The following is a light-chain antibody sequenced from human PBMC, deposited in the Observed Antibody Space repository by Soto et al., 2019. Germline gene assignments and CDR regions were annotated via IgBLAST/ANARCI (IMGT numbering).Light chain of an antibody. J-gene: IGKJ5*01. CDR3: QRYDSLPPT. V-gene: IGKV1-33*01. Sequence: DIQMTQSQSSLSASVGDRVTITCQASRDIGKFLNWFQEKPGKAPKLLIYDASNLQTGVASRFSGSGSGTDFTFTITNLQPEDFATYYCQRYDSLPPTFGQGTRLEIK. CDR1: RDIGKF. CDR2: DAS.